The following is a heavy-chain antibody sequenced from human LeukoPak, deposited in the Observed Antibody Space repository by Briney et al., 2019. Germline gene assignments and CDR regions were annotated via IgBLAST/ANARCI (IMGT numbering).Heavy chain of an antibody. CDR3: ARGGTAMVTYYYYGMDV. Sequence: GGSLRLSCAASGFTFSSYSMNWARQAPGKGLEWVSSISSSSSYIYYADSVKGRFTISRDNAKNSLYLQMNSLRAEDTAVYYCARGGTAMVTYYYYGMDVWGQGTTVTVSS. CDR2: ISSSSSYI. V-gene: IGHV3-21*01. D-gene: IGHD5-18*01. J-gene: IGHJ6*02. CDR1: GFTFSSYS.